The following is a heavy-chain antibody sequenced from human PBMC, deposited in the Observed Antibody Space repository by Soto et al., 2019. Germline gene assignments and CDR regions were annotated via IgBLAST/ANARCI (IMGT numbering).Heavy chain of an antibody. CDR3: ATYYDFWSGATYGMDV. D-gene: IGHD3-3*01. Sequence: QVQLVQSGAEVKKPGSSVKVSCKASGGTFSSYAISWVRQAPGPGLEWMGGSIPIFGTANYAQKFQGRVTITADESTSTAYMELSSLRSEDTAVYYCATYYDFWSGATYGMDVWGQGTTVTVSS. J-gene: IGHJ6*02. CDR2: SIPIFGTA. CDR1: GGTFSSYA. V-gene: IGHV1-69*12.